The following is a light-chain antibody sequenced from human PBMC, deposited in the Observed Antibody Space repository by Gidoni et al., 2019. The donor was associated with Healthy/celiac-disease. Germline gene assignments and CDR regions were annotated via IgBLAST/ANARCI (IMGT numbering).Light chain of an antibody. CDR3: RQYGSSPWT. CDR1: QSVSSSY. V-gene: IGKV3-20*01. J-gene: IGKJ1*01. CDR2: GAS. Sequence: EIELTHSLGTLTLSPGEGAIVSCRARQSVSSSYLAWYQQKPGQAPSLLIYGASSRATGIPDRFSSSGCGTEFSLTISRLEPEDFAVYYCRQYGSSPWTFGQGTKVEIK.